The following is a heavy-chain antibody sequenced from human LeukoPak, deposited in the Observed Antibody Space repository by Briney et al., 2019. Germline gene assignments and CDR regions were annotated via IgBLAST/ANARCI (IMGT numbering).Heavy chain of an antibody. V-gene: IGHV3-23*01. CDR1: GFTFRSYT. D-gene: IGHD6-19*01. J-gene: IGHJ4*02. CDR2: ISENGGTT. Sequence: GGSLRLSCEASGFTFRSYTMSWVRQAPGKGLEWVSVISENGGTTYYADSVKGRFTISRDNSKNTLYLQMNSLRAEDTAVYYCARDEGIAVAGTYDYWGQGTLVTVSS. CDR3: ARDEGIAVAGTYDY.